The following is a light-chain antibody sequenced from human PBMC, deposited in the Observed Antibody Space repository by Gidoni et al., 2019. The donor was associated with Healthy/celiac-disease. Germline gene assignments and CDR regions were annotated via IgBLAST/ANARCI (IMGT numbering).Light chain of an antibody. Sequence: QSVLTQPPSVSGAPGQRVTISCTGSSSNIGAGYDVHWYQQLPGTAPKLLIYGNSTRPSGVPARFSGSKSGTSASLAITGLQAEDEADYYCQSYDSSLSGSMVFGGGTKLTVL. CDR3: QSYDSSLSGSMV. CDR1: SSNIGAGYD. J-gene: IGLJ3*02. V-gene: IGLV1-40*01. CDR2: GNS.